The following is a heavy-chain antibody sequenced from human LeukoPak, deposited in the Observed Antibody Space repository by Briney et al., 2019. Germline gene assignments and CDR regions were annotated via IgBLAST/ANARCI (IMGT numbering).Heavy chain of an antibody. CDR1: GFTFSSSG. J-gene: IGHJ4*02. CDR2: ITGSGGST. Sequence: GGSLRLSCAASGFTFSSSGMGWVRQAPGKGLECVSPITGSGGSTSYTDSVKGRFTISRDNSKNTLYLQMNSLRAEDTAVYYCARGRNTGRQFYFDYWGPGNPGHRRL. D-gene: IGHD5-18*01. CDR3: ARGRNTGRQFYFDY. V-gene: IGHV3-23*01.